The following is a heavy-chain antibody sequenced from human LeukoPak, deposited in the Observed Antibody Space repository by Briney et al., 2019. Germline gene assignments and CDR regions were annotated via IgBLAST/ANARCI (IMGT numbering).Heavy chain of an antibody. CDR1: GGSISSGGYS. CDR2: ISHSGTA. CDR3: ASFEYCSGGSCLFAAPRLYYYYMDV. Sequence: PSETLSLTCAVSGGSISSGGYSWSWIRQPPGTGLEWIGFISHSGTASYNPSLKSRLTISVDMSKNQFSLKLSSVTAADTAVYYCASFEYCSGGSCLFAAPRLYYYYMDVWGKGTTATVSS. D-gene: IGHD2-15*01. J-gene: IGHJ6*03. V-gene: IGHV4-30-2*01.